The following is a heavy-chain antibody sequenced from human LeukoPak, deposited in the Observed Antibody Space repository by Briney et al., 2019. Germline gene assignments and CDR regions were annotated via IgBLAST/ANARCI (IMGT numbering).Heavy chain of an antibody. V-gene: IGHV3-11*01. CDR2: ISSSSSTT. Sequence: GGSLRLSCAASGFTVSGNYMTWVRQAPGKGLEWVSYISSSSSTTYYADSVKGRFTISRDNAKNTLYLQMKSLRAEDLAIYYCARVEVRGYDYWGQGTLVTVSS. D-gene: IGHD3-16*01. CDR1: GFTVSGNY. CDR3: ARVEVRGYDY. J-gene: IGHJ4*02.